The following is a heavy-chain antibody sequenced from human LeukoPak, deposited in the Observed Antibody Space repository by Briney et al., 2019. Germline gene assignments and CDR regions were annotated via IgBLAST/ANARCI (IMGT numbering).Heavy chain of an antibody. CDR1: GFTFSRHP. D-gene: IGHD3-22*01. J-gene: IGHJ6*02. V-gene: IGHV3-23*01. CDR3: AKDLITDYYDSSGYSSDV. Sequence: GGSLRLSCAASGFTFSRHPMHWVRQAPGKGLEWVSAISGSGGSTYYADSVKGRFTISRDNSKNTLYLQMNSLRAEDTAVYYCAKDLITDYYDSSGYSSDVWGQGTTVTVSS. CDR2: ISGSGGST.